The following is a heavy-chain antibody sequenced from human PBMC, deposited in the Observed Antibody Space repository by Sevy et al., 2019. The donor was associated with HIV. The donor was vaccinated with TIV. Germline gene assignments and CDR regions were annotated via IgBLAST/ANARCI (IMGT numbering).Heavy chain of an antibody. CDR2: ISGSGGST. D-gene: IGHD3-3*01. J-gene: IGHJ4*02. V-gene: IGHV3-23*01. CDR1: GFTFSSYA. Sequence: GGSLRLSCASSGFTFSSYAMSWVRQAPGKGLEWVSAISGSGGSTYYADSVKGRFTISRDNSKDTLYLQMNSLRAEDTAVYYCAKDRGFGVVIKLDYWGQGTLVTVSS. CDR3: AKDRGFGVVIKLDY.